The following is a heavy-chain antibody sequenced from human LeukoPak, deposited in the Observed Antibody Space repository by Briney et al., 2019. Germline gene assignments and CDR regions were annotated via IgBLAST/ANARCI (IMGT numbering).Heavy chain of an antibody. D-gene: IGHD6-19*01. CDR3: AKDHGTAVAGFYY. V-gene: IGHV1-69*06. CDR1: GGTFSSYA. J-gene: IGHJ4*02. CDR2: IIPIFGTA. Sequence: SVKVSCKASGGTFSSYAISWVRQAPGQGLEWMGGIIPIFGTANYAQKFQGRVTITADKSTSTAYMELSSLRAEDTAIYYCAKDHGTAVAGFYYWGQGTLVTVSS.